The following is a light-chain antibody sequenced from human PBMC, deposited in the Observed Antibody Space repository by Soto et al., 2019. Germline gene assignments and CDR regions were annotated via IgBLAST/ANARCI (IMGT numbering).Light chain of an antibody. J-gene: IGKJ2*01. Sequence: ETVLTQSPGTLSLSPGARATLSCRASQSVSTNYLAWYQQKPGLAPRLVIYGTTSRATGIADRFSGSGCGTDFTLTISRLEPEDFAVYYCQQYSGSSYTFGQGTKVEI. V-gene: IGKV3-20*01. CDR1: QSVSTNY. CDR2: GTT. CDR3: QQYSGSSYT.